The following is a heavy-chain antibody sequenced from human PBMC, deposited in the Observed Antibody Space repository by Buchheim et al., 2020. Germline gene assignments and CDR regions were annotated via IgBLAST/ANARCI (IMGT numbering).Heavy chain of an antibody. V-gene: IGHV3-33*01. CDR2: IWYDGSNK. CDR1: GFTFSSYG. D-gene: IGHD4-17*01. J-gene: IGHJ4*02. Sequence: QVQLVESGGGVVQPGRSLRLSCAASGFTFSSYGMHWVRQAPGKGLEWVAVIWYDGSNKYYADSVKGRFTISRENSKNTLYLQMNSLRAEDTAVYYCARGRSYGDKGNFDYWGQGTL. CDR3: ARGRSYGDKGNFDY.